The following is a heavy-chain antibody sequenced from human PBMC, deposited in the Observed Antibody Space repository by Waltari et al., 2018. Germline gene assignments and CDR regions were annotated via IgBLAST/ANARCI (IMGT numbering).Heavy chain of an antibody. CDR2: INHSGST. D-gene: IGHD3-16*01. CDR3: ARADRGRDGRYATPDWGP. CDR1: GASFSGYY. V-gene: IGHV4-34*01. J-gene: IGHJ5*02. Sequence: QVQLQQWGAGQLKPSETLSLTCAVYGASFSGYYWSWIRQPPGKGLEWIGEINHSGSTNYNPSRKNRLTISVDTSKNQFSLKMRSVTAADTAVYYCARADRGRDGRYATPDWGPWGQGTLVTVSS.